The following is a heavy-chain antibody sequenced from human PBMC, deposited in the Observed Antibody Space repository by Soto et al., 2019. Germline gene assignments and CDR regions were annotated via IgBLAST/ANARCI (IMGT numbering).Heavy chain of an antibody. Sequence: QVQLVESGGGVVQPGRPLRLSCAASGFNFSSYVMHWVRQAPGKGLEWVAVIWYDGGNKYYADSVKGRFTISRDNSKKTLYRQMNSLRAEDTAVYYCARDGQWLPRDGLRSSYYFAYWGQGTLVTVSS. V-gene: IGHV3-33*01. CDR3: ARDGQWLPRDGLRSSYYFAY. CDR2: IWYDGGNK. J-gene: IGHJ4*02. CDR1: GFNFSSYV. D-gene: IGHD6-19*01.